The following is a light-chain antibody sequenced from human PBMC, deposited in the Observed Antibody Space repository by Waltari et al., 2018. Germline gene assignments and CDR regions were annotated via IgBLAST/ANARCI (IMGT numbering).Light chain of an antibody. CDR2: GVA. Sequence: QSALTQPASVSGFPVQSITISCPGPSSDVGAYNHDPWYQQHPGKAPKLMIYGVANRPSGVSNRFSGSKSGNTASLTISGLQAEDEADYYCTSYTSSSTWVFGGGTKLTVL. J-gene: IGLJ3*02. CDR3: TSYTSSSTWV. V-gene: IGLV2-14*03. CDR1: SSDVGAYNH.